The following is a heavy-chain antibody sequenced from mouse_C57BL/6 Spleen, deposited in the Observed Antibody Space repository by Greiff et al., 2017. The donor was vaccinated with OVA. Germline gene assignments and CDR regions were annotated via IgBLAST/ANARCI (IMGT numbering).Heavy chain of an antibody. CDR2: IYPGDGDT. V-gene: IGHV1-82*01. Sequence: QVQLKQSGPELVKPGASVKISCKASGYAFSSSWMNWVKQRPGKGLEWIGRIYPGDGDTNYNGKFKGKATLTADKSYSTAYMQLSSLTAEDSAVYFCAKNPSSWYFDVWGTGTTVTVSS. D-gene: IGHD3-1*01. J-gene: IGHJ1*03. CDR3: AKNPSSWYFDV. CDR1: GYAFSSSW.